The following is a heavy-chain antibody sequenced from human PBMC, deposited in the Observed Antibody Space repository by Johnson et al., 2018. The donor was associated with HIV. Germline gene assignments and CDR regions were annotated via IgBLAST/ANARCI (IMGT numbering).Heavy chain of an antibody. CDR3: ARESALTGDSLGFDI. D-gene: IGHD7-27*01. V-gene: IGHV3-20*03. J-gene: IGHJ3*02. CDR2: ISWNGGNT. Sequence: GLEWVSGISWNGGNTDYADSVKGRFTISRDNSKNTLYLQMNSLRAEDTAVYYCARESALTGDSLGFDIWGQGTMVTVSS.